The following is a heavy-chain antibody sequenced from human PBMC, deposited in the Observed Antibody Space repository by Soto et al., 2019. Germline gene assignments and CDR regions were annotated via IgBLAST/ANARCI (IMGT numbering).Heavy chain of an antibody. J-gene: IGHJ4*02. CDR2: IYYSGST. D-gene: IGHD6-13*01. CDR1: GGSISSGGYY. CDR3: AREGIAAAGTRRYFDY. V-gene: IGHV4-31*03. Sequence: PSETLSLTCTVSGGSISSGGYYWSWIRQHPGKGLEWIGYIYYSGSTYYNPSLKSRVTISVDTSKNQFSLKLSSVTAADTAVYYCAREGIAAAGTRRYFDYWGQGTLVTVSS.